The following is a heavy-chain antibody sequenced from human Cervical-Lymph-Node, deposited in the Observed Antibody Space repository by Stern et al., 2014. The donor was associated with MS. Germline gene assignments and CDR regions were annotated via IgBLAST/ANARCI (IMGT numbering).Heavy chain of an antibody. CDR1: GCSVSGYY. CDR3: ARVLPAPRTIDY. Sequence: QVQLQESGPGLVKPSETLSLTCTVSGCSVSGYYWSWIRQAPGKQLEYIGRIYTSGSPDYNPSLKSRVSMSVDTSRNQFSLKLSSVTAADTAVYFCARVLPAPRTIDYWGQGTLVTVSS. V-gene: IGHV4-4*07. D-gene: IGHD2-2*01. J-gene: IGHJ4*02. CDR2: IYTSGSP.